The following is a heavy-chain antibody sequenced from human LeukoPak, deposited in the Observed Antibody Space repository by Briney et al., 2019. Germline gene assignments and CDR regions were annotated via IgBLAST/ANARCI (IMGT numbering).Heavy chain of an antibody. Sequence: SQTLSLTCTVSGGSISSGGYYWSWIRQHPGKGLEWIGYINYSGSTYYNPSLKSRVTISVDTSKNQFSLKLSSVTAADTAVYYCASNYYDSSGYPSYYFDYWGQGTLVTVSS. CDR1: GGSISSGGYY. D-gene: IGHD3-22*01. J-gene: IGHJ4*02. CDR2: INYSGST. V-gene: IGHV4-31*03. CDR3: ASNYYDSSGYPSYYFDY.